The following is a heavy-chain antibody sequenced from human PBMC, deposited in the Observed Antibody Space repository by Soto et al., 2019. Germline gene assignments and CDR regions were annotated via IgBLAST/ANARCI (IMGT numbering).Heavy chain of an antibody. CDR1: GGSFSSNT. D-gene: IGHD2-15*01. V-gene: IGHV1-69*01. Sequence: QLQLVQSGAEVKKPGSSVNVSCKTSGGSFSSNTITWVRQAPGQGVEWMGGIIPIFGTANYGQKFQGRVTITADESTSTVDMELSRLRYEDTAVYYCARDVLLVVVSATRAAGWWEPWGQGTLVTVSS. CDR3: ARDVLLVVVSATRAAGWWEP. CDR2: IIPIFGTA. J-gene: IGHJ5*02.